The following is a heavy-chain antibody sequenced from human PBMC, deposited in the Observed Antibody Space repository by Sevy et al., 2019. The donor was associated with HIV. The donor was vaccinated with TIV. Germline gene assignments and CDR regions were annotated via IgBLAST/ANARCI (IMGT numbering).Heavy chain of an antibody. D-gene: IGHD4-17*01. CDR2: TYPGDSET. CDR3: AGPTGLKVGIDFGTLDI. V-gene: IGHV5-51*01. J-gene: IGHJ3*02. CDR1: GYSFTAYW. Sequence: GESLKISCKGSGYSFTAYWIDWVRQVPGKGLEWMGTTYPGDSETRYSPSLQGQVTISADKSLTTAYLQWSSLKASDTAVYYCAGPTGLKVGIDFGTLDIWGQGTMVTVSS.